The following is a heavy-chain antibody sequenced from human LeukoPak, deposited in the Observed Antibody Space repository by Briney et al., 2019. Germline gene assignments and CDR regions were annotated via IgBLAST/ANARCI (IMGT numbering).Heavy chain of an antibody. CDR1: VGTFSSYA. J-gene: IGHJ4*02. Sequence: SVKVSCKDSVGTFSSYAISWVRQAPGQGLEWMGGIIPIFGTANYAQKFQGRVTITADESTSTAYTELSSLRSEDTAVYYCARDVDTAMVTSLRYWGQGTLVTVSS. CDR2: IIPIFGTA. CDR3: ARDVDTAMVTSLRY. D-gene: IGHD5-18*01. V-gene: IGHV1-69*01.